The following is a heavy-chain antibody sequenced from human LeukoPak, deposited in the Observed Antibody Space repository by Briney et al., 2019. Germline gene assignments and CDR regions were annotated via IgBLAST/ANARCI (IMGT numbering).Heavy chain of an antibody. V-gene: IGHV4-4*07. CDR2: IYTSGST. J-gene: IGHJ4*02. CDR1: GGSISSYY. D-gene: IGHD6-13*01. CDR3: ARRSGSSWYHDY. Sequence: SETLSLTCTVSGGSISSYYWSWIRQPAGKGLEWIGRIYTSGSTNYNPSLKSRVTMSVGTSKNQFSLKLNSVTAADTAVYYCARRSGSSWYHDYWGQGTLVTVSS.